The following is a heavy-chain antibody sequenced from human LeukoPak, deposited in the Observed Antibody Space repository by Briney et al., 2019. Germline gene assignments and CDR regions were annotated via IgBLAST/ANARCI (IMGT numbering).Heavy chain of an antibody. J-gene: IGHJ6*03. V-gene: IGHV4-61*02. CDR1: GGSISSGSYY. D-gene: IGHD3-22*01. Sequence: SQTLSLTCTVSGGSISSGSYYWSWIRQPAGKGLEWIGRIYTSGSTNYNPSLKSRVTMSVDTSKNQFSLKLSSVTAADTAVYYCASETYYDDSSGYYYAWGYMDVWGKGTTVTISS. CDR2: IYTSGST. CDR3: ASETYYDDSSGYYYAWGYMDV.